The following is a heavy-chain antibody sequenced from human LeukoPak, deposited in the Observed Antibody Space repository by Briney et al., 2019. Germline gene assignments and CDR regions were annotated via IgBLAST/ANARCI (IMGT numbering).Heavy chain of an antibody. Sequence: PGGSLRHSCAASGFTFSSYWMSWVRQAPGKGLEWVANIKQDGSEKYYVDSVKGRFTISRDNAKNSLYLQMNSLRAEDTAVYYCARDQTTVTTVDWFDPWGQGTLVTVSS. CDR1: GFTFSSYW. CDR2: IKQDGSEK. V-gene: IGHV3-7*05. D-gene: IGHD4-17*01. CDR3: ARDQTTVTTVDWFDP. J-gene: IGHJ5*02.